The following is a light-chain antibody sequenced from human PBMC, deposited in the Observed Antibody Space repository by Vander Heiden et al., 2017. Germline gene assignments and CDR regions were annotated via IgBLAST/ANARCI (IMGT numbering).Light chain of an antibody. CDR3: ATWDDTLSGRVV. Sequence: QSVLTQPPSVSGTPGPRVTISCSGGRSNIGNNYVYWYQQLPASAPKILIYRSYQRPSGVPDRFSASKSGSSASLAISGLRSEDEADYYCATWDDTLSGRVVFGGGTRLTVL. V-gene: IGLV1-47*01. J-gene: IGLJ2*01. CDR2: RSY. CDR1: RSNIGNNY.